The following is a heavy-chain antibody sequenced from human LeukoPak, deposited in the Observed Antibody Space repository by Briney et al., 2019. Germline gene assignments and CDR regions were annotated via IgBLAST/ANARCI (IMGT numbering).Heavy chain of an antibody. J-gene: IGHJ4*02. CDR3: ARDDYSSGYYLDY. D-gene: IGHD3-22*01. CDR1: GYTFTGYY. CDR2: INPNSGGT. Sequence: GASVKVSCKASGYTFTGYYMHWVRQAPGQGLEWMGRINPNSGGTNYAQKFQGRVTMTRDTFISTAYMELGSLRSDDTAVYYCARDDYSSGYYLDYWGQGTLVTVSS. V-gene: IGHV1-2*06.